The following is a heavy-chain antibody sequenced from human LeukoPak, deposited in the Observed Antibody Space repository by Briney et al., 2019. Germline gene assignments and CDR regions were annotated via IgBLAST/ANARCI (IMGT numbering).Heavy chain of an antibody. V-gene: IGHV4-34*01. J-gene: IGHJ4*02. CDR3: ARQTYYYDSSGYYYLHFDY. CDR1: GGSFSTCY. Sequence: SETLSLTCAVYGGSFSTCYWSWIRQPPGKGLEWIGEINHSGSTNYNPSLKSRVTISVDTSKNQYSLKLSSVTAADTAVYYCARQTYYYDSSGYYYLHFDYWGQGTLVTVSS. D-gene: IGHD3-22*01. CDR2: INHSGST.